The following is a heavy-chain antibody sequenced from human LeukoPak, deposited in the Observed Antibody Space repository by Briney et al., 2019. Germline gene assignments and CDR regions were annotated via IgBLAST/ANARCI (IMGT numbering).Heavy chain of an antibody. J-gene: IGHJ4*02. CDR1: GFTFSSYW. CDR3: ARARMDSSSSLIDY. D-gene: IGHD6-6*01. V-gene: IGHV3-74*03. CDR2: INSDGSST. Sequence: QPGGSLRLSCAASGFTFSSYWMHWVRQAPGKGLVWVSRINSDGSSTTYADSVKGRFTISRDNAKNTLYLQMNSLRAEDTAVYYCARARMDSSSSLIDYWGQGTLSPSPQ.